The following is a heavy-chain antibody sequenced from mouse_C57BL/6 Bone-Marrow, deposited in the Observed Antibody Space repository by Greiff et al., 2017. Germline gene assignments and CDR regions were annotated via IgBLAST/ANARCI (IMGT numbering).Heavy chain of an antibody. CDR3: ARDSNYRFAY. CDR2: ISDGGSYT. CDR1: GFTFSSYA. V-gene: IGHV5-4*01. J-gene: IGHJ3*01. Sequence: EVMLVESGGGLVKPGGSLKLSCAASGFTFSSYAMSWVRQTPEKRLEWVATISDGGSYTYYPDNVKGRFTISRDNAKNNLYLQMSHLKSEDTAMYYCARDSNYRFAYWGQGTLVTVSA. D-gene: IGHD2-5*01.